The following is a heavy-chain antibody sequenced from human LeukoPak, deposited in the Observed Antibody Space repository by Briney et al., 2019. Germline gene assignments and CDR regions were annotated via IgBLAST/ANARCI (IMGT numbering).Heavy chain of an antibody. J-gene: IGHJ4*02. Sequence: SVKVSCKVSRGTFRTYGISWLRQAPGQGPEWMGGIIIISGTTKYAQKFQGRVIFTADESTSTAYMEVGSLRADDTAVYYCARWDGYYGSGSSFDYWGQGTLVTVSS. CDR1: RGTFRTYG. D-gene: IGHD3-10*01. CDR2: IIIISGTT. V-gene: IGHV1-69*13. CDR3: ARWDGYYGSGSSFDY.